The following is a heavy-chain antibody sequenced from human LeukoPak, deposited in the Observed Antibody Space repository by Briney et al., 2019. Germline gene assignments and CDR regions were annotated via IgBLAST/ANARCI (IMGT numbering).Heavy chain of an antibody. V-gene: IGHV3-23*01. CDR1: GFTFSSYA. J-gene: IGHJ4*02. CDR2: ISGSGGST. Sequence: GGSLRLSCAASGFTFSSYAVSWVPHAPGKGLEWGSAISGSGGSTYYADSVKGGFTISRDNSKSTLYLQMNSLIAEDTAVYYCAKVDSRLELRGYFDYWGEGTLVTVSS. D-gene: IGHD1-7*01. CDR3: AKVDSRLELRGYFDY.